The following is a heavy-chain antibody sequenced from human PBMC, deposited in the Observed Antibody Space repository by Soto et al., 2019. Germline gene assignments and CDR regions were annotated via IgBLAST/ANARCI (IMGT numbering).Heavy chain of an antibody. CDR3: ARGRVIAAAGLDYYYYYGMDV. D-gene: IGHD6-13*01. J-gene: IGHJ6*01. CDR2: IKHSGGN. Sequence: QVQLQQWGAGLLKPSETLSLTCAVYGGSFSGYYWSWIRQPPGKGLEWIGEIKHSGGNNYNPSLKRRVTNSVDTSKNQFSLKLSYVPAADTAVYYCARGRVIAAAGLDYYYYYGMDV. CDR1: GGSFSGYY. V-gene: IGHV4-34*01.